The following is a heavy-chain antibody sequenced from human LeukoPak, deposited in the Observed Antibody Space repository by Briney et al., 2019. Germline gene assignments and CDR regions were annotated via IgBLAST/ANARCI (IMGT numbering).Heavy chain of an antibody. V-gene: IGHV1-69*01. D-gene: IGHD2-2*01. J-gene: IGHJ6*02. Sequence: ASVKVSCKASGGTFSSYAISWVRQAPGQGLEWMGGIIPIFGTANYAQKFQGRVTITADESTSTAYIELSSLRSEDTAVYYCARDLDCSSTSCRHSNYYYYGMDVWGQGTTVTVSS. CDR3: ARDLDCSSTSCRHSNYYYYGMDV. CDR2: IIPIFGTA. CDR1: GGTFSSYA.